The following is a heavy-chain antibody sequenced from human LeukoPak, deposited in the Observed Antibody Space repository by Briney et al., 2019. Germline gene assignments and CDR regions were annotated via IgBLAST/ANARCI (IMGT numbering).Heavy chain of an antibody. CDR2: IHHGGTT. CDR3: AKKDYYYMDV. Sequence: PSGTLSLTCAVSGGSITSGNWWTWVRQSPGKGLEWIGEIHHGGTTNYNPSLKSRVTMSVDKSKNQFSLKLNSVTAADTAVYYCAKKDYYYMDVWGKGTTVTVSS. CDR1: GGSITSGNW. J-gene: IGHJ6*03. V-gene: IGHV4-4*02.